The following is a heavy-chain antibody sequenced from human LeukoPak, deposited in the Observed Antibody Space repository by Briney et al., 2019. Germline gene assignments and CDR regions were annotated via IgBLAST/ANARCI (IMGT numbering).Heavy chain of an antibody. Sequence: PSATLSLTCTVSGGSINSRSDYWGWIRQPPGKGLEWIGNVYYSGDTYYNTSLQSRVTISVDTSKSQFSLTLNSVTAADTAVYYCARCPYDLLTGFSKWFFDLWGRGALVTVSS. V-gene: IGHV4-39*01. CDR3: ARCPYDLLTGFSKWFFDL. J-gene: IGHJ2*01. D-gene: IGHD3-9*01. CDR2: VYYSGDT. CDR1: GGSINSRSDY.